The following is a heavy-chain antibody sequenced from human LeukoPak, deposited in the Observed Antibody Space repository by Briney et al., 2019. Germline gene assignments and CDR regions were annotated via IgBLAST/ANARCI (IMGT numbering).Heavy chain of an antibody. J-gene: IGHJ5*02. CDR1: GGSFSGYY. D-gene: IGHD3-22*01. CDR3: ARDAERGDYYDSSGYQP. CDR2: INHSGST. Sequence: PSETLSLTCAVYGGSFSGYYWSWIRQPPGKGLEWIGEINHSGSTNYNPSLKSRVTISVDTSKNQFSLKLSSETAADTAVYYCARDAERGDYYDSSGYQPWGQGTLVTVSS. V-gene: IGHV4-34*01.